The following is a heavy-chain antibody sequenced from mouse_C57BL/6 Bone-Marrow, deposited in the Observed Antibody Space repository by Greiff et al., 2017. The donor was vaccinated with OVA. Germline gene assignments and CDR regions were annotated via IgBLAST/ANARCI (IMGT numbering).Heavy chain of an antibody. Sequence: EVNVVESGGDLVKPGGSLKLSCAASGFTFSSYGMSWVRQTPDKRLEWVATISSGGSYTYYPDSVKGRFTISRDNAKNTLYLQMSSLKSEDTAMYYCARHPHYYGSTYWYFDVWGTGTTVTVSS. CDR2: ISSGGSYT. CDR3: ARHPHYYGSTYWYFDV. V-gene: IGHV5-6*01. CDR1: GFTFSSYG. D-gene: IGHD1-1*01. J-gene: IGHJ1*03.